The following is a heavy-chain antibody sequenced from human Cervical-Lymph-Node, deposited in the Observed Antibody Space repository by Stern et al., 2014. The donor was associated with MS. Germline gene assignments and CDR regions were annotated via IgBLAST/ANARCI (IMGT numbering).Heavy chain of an antibody. CDR3: ARAKTLFGTQSDAFDI. CDR2: IYYTGTT. J-gene: IGHJ3*02. CDR1: GDSISSGGYY. D-gene: IGHD3-9*01. V-gene: IGHV4-31*03. Sequence: VQLVESGPGLVKPSQTLSLTCTVSGDSISSGGYYWSWIRQHPGKGLAWIGDIYYTGTTYSNPSLKSRVTISVDTSKNQFSLKLSSVTAADTAVYYCARAKTLFGTQSDAFDIWGPGTMVTVSS.